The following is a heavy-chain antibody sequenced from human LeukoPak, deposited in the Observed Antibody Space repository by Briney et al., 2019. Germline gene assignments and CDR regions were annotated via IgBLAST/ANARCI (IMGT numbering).Heavy chain of an antibody. J-gene: IGHJ4*02. V-gene: IGHV3-23*01. CDR2: ISGSGGST. CDR3: AKDRSITMIVVVIRDFDY. Sequence: GGSLRLSCAASGFTVSSNYMSWVRQAPGKGLEWVSAISGSGGSTYYADSVKGRFTISRDNSKNTLYLQMNSLRAEDTAVYYCAKDRSITMIVVVIRDFDYWGQGTLVTVSS. D-gene: IGHD3-22*01. CDR1: GFTVSSNY.